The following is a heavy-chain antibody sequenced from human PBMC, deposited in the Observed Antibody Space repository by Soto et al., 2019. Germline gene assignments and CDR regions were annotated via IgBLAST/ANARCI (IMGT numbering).Heavy chain of an antibody. CDR1: GGSFSGYY. J-gene: IGHJ6*02. Sequence: SETLSLTCAVYGGSFSGYYWSWIRQPPGKGLEWIGEINHSGSTNYNPSLKSRVTISVDTSKNQFSLKLSSVTAADTAVYYCARGRGSSGYYYVGKVYYGMDVWGQGTTVTVSS. CDR3: ARGRGSSGYYYVGKVYYGMDV. CDR2: INHSGST. V-gene: IGHV4-34*01. D-gene: IGHD3-22*01.